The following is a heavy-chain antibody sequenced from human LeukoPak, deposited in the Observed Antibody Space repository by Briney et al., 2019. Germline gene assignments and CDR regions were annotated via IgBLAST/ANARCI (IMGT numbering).Heavy chain of an antibody. CDR3: ARVPGSSGRRRVY. Sequence: GGSLRLSCAASGFTFSTYNMIWVRQAPGKGLEWVSSINRNGVFMFYADSVKGRFTISRDNAKNSLYVQMNSLRVEDTAVYYCARVPGSSGRRRVYWGQGTLVTVSS. D-gene: IGHD6-19*01. CDR1: GFTFSTYN. CDR2: INRNGVFM. V-gene: IGHV3-21*06. J-gene: IGHJ4*02.